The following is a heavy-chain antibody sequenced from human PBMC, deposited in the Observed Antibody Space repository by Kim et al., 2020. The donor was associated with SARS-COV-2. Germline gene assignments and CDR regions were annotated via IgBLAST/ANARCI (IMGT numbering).Heavy chain of an antibody. J-gene: IGHJ6*02. CDR3: ARDPVVSLGTLLGMDV. CDR1: GYTFTSYY. D-gene: IGHD3-16*01. CDR2: INPSGGST. V-gene: IGHV1-46*01. Sequence: ASVKVSCKASGYTFTSYYMHWVRQAPGQGLEWMGIINPSGGSTSYAQKFQGRVTMTRDTSTSTVYMELSSLRSEDTAVYYCARDPVVSLGTLLGMDVWGQGTTVTVSS.